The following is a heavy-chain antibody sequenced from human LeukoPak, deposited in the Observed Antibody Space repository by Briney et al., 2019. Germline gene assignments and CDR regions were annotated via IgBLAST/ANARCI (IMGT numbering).Heavy chain of an antibody. V-gene: IGHV1-2*02. Sequence: ASVKVSCKPSGYTPTDYYIHWVRPPPGQGLEWLGWINPNSGGTHYTQKFQDRVNMTRDTSIRTAYMEVSRLGSDDTAEYYCATMGATNFDHWGQGTLVTVSS. CDR2: INPNSGGT. J-gene: IGHJ4*02. D-gene: IGHD1-26*01. CDR3: ATMGATNFDH. CDR1: GYTPTDYY.